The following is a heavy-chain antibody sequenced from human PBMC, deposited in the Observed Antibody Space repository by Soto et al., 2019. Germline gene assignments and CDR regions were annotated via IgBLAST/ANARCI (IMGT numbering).Heavy chain of an antibody. J-gene: IGHJ2*01. CDR1: GGSVSSGSYY. CDR2: IYYSGST. V-gene: IGHV4-61*01. Sequence: QVQLQESGPGLVKPSETLSLTCTVSGGSVSSGSYYWSWIRQPPGKGLEWIGYIYYSGSTNYNPSLKSRVTISVDTSKNQFSLKLSSVTAADTAVYYCASSDRDWYFDLWGRGTLVTLSS. CDR3: ASSDRDWYFDL.